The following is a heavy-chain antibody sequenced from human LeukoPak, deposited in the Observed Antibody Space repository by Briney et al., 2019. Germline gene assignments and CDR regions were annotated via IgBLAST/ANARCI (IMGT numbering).Heavy chain of an antibody. J-gene: IGHJ4*02. CDR2: IYHSGST. Sequence: PSETLSLTCTVPGGSISSGGYYWSWIRQPPGKGLEWIGYIYHSGSTYYNPSLKSRVTISVDRYKNQFSLKLSSVAAADTAVYYCARDGFGYGGNSDRSYWGQGTLVTVSS. D-gene: IGHD4-23*01. CDR3: ARDGFGYGGNSDRSY. CDR1: GGSISSGGYY. V-gene: IGHV4-30-2*01.